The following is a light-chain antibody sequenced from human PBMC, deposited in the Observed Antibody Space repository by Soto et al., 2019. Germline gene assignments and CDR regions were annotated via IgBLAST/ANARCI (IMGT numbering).Light chain of an antibody. CDR1: SSNIGNNY. J-gene: IGLJ1*01. CDR3: SSYTRNTALV. CDR2: DNN. V-gene: IGLV1-51*01. Sequence: QSVLTQPPSVSAAPGQKVTISCSGSSSNIGNNYVSWYQQLPGTAPKLLIYDNNKRPSGIPDRFSGSKSGTSATLGITGLQTGDEADYYCSSYTRNTALVFGPGTKVTVL.